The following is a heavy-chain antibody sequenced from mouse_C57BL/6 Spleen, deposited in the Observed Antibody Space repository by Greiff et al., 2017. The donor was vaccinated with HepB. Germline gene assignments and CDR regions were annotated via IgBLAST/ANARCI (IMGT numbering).Heavy chain of an antibody. D-gene: IGHD2-4*01. CDR3: AREDYDLYWYFDV. J-gene: IGHJ1*03. CDR1: GYTFTSYW. CDR2: INPSNGGT. V-gene: IGHV1-53*01. Sequence: QVQLQQSGTELVKPGASVKLSCKASGYTFTSYWMHWVKQRPGQGLEWIGNINPSNGGTNYNEKFKSKATLTVDKSSSTAYMQLSSLTSEDSAVYYCAREDYDLYWYFDVWGTGTTVTVSS.